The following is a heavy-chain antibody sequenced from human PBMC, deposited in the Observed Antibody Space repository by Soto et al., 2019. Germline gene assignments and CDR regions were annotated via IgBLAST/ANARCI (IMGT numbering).Heavy chain of an antibody. CDR3: AKGGQSYDY. J-gene: IGHJ4*02. CDR2: ISTSVGST. D-gene: IGHD3-10*01. CDR1: GFTFSTYA. Sequence: GGSLRLSCAASGFTFSTYAMIWVRKAPGKGLEWVSAISTSVGSTYYTDSVKGRFTISRDNSKNTLYLQMNSLRAEDTAVYYCAKGGQSYDYWGQGTLVTVSS. V-gene: IGHV3-23*01.